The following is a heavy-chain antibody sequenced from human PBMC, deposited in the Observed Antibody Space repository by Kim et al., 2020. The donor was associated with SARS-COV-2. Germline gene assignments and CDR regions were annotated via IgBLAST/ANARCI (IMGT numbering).Heavy chain of an antibody. Sequence: YHPSFQGQVTISADKSISTAYLQWSSLKASDTAMYYCARMDGYNYPFDYWGQGTLVTVSS. V-gene: IGHV5-51*01. J-gene: IGHJ4*02. D-gene: IGHD5-12*01. CDR3: ARMDGYNYPFDY.